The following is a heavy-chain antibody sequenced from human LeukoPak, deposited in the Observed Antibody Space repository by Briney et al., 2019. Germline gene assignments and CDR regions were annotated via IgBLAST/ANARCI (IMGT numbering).Heavy chain of an antibody. Sequence: GGSPRLSCAASGFTFSSYAMSWVRQAPGKGLEWVSAISGSGGSTYYADSVKGRFTISRDNSKNTLYLQMNSLRAEDTAVYYCAKDDGGRYSSSWYSYWGQGTLVTVSS. CDR1: GFTFSSYA. J-gene: IGHJ4*02. D-gene: IGHD6-13*01. CDR2: ISGSGGST. V-gene: IGHV3-23*01. CDR3: AKDDGGRYSSSWYSY.